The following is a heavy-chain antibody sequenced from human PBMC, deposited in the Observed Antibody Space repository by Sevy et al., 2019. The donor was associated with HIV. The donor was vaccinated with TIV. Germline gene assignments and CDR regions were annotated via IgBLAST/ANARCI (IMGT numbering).Heavy chain of an antibody. Sequence: GGSLRLSCAASGFTVNSNYMTWVRQAPGKGLEGVSFIHSDDTTYHDESVKDRFTISRDNFKNTLYRPMSSLRAEDTAVYYCARGKSGYGYALNYWGQGTLVTVSS. D-gene: IGHD5-18*01. CDR1: GFTVNSNY. V-gene: IGHV3-66*01. J-gene: IGHJ4*02. CDR3: ARGKSGYGYALNY. CDR2: IHSDDTT.